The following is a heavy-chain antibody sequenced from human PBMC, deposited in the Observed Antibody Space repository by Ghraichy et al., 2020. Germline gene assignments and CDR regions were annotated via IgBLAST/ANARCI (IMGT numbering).Heavy chain of an antibody. CDR2: INSDGSGT. V-gene: IGHV3-74*01. J-gene: IGHJ4*02. D-gene: IGHD2-2*01. Sequence: GGSLRLSCAASGFTFSNYWMHWVRQAPGKGLVWVSRINSDGSGTIYADSVKGRFTISRDNAKKTLYLQMNSLRVEDTAVYYCARPRGYCRSSTCQYYFDYWGQGTLVTVSS. CDR1: GFTFSNYW. CDR3: ARPRGYCRSSTCQYYFDY.